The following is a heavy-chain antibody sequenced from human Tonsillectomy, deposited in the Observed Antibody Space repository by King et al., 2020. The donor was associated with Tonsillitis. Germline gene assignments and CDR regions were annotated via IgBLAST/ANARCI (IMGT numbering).Heavy chain of an antibody. D-gene: IGHD3-10*01. CDR3: GRSYHGSRSDRVDY. V-gene: IGHV3-74*01. J-gene: IGHJ4*02. CDR2: INSDERST. CDR1: GFTFSSYW. Sequence: EVQLVESGGGLVQPGGSLRLSCAASGFTFSSYWMNWVRQAPGKGLVWVSRINSDERSTSYADSVKGRFTITRDNAKNTLYLQMNSLRAEDTAVYYCGRSYHGSRSDRVDYWGQGTLVTVSS.